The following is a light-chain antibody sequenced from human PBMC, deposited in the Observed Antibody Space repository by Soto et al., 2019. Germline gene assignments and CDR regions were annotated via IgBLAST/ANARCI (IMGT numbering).Light chain of an antibody. CDR1: QSVSSSF. V-gene: IGKV3-20*01. CDR2: GAS. Sequence: EIVLTQSPGTLSLSPGETLSLSCRASQSVSSSFLAWYQQKPGQAPRLLIYGASSRATGIPDRFSGSGSGTDFTLTISRLEPEDFAVYYCQQYGSSPTFGQGTKVEI. CDR3: QQYGSSPT. J-gene: IGKJ1*01.